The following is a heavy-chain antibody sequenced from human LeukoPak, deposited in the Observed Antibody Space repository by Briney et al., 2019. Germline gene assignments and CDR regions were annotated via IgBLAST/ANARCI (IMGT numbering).Heavy chain of an antibody. CDR2: IYYSGST. V-gene: IGHV4-39*07. D-gene: IGHD6-13*01. Sequence: SETLSLTCTVSGGSISSSSYYWGWIRQPPGRGLEWIGSIYYSGSTYYNPSLKSRVTISVDTSKNQFSLKLSSVTAADTAVYYCARHGYSSSWYLWGQGTLVTVSS. CDR1: GGSISSSSYY. CDR3: ARHGYSSSWYL. J-gene: IGHJ5*02.